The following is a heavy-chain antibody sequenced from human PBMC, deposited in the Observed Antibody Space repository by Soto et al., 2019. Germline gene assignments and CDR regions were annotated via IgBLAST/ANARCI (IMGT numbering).Heavy chain of an antibody. CDR2: IHYSGTT. Sequence: QVQLQESGPGLVEPSQTLSLTCTVSGGSISGGGYYWSGIRQHPGKGLEWIGYIHYSGTTYYNPSLKRRLTISVNTSKTQFSLKLCSVTAADTAVYYCARAWTATAGWANWFALWGQGTLVTVSS. V-gene: IGHV4-31*03. J-gene: IGHJ5*02. D-gene: IGHD6-13*01. CDR1: GGSISGGGYY. CDR3: ARAWTATAGWANWFAL.